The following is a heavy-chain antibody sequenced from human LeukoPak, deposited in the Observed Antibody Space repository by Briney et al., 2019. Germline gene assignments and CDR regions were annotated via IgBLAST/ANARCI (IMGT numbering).Heavy chain of an antibody. D-gene: IGHD3-10*01. J-gene: IGHJ5*02. CDR3: ARDQERITMVRGVAKPNWFDP. CDR2: ISSGRRTI. Sequence: GGSLRLSCAASGFTFSYYYMSWIRQAPGKGLEWVSYISSGRRTIYYADSVKGRFTISRDNAKNSLYLQMNSLRAEDTAIYYCARDQERITMVRGVAKPNWFDPWGQGTLVTVSS. CDR1: GFTFSYYY. V-gene: IGHV3-11*01.